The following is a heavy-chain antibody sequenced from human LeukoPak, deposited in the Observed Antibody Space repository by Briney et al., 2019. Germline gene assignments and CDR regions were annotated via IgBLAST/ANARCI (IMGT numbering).Heavy chain of an antibody. J-gene: IGHJ5*02. CDR2: IIPILGIA. CDR3: ARFGAESGLAAVKEDWNWFDP. CDR1: GGTFSSYA. D-gene: IGHD6-13*01. Sequence: SVKVSCKASGGTFSSYAISWVRQAPGQGLEWMGRIIPILGIANYAQKFQGRVTITADKSTITAYMELSSLRSEDTAVYYCARFGAESGLAAVKEDWNWFDPWGQGTLVTVSS. V-gene: IGHV1-69*04.